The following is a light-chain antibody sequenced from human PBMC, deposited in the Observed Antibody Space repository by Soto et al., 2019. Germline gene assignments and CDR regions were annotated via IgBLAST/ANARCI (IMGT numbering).Light chain of an antibody. J-gene: IGLJ1*01. V-gene: IGLV1-40*01. Sequence: QAVVTQPPSVSGAPGQRVTISCTGSTSNIGAPFDVHWYQQFPGTAPKLLIFNNNHRPSGVPDRLSGSKSGSSASLAITGLQAEDEADYYCSSYAGSSNVFGTGTKLTVL. CDR1: TSNIGAPFD. CDR2: NNN. CDR3: SSYAGSSNV.